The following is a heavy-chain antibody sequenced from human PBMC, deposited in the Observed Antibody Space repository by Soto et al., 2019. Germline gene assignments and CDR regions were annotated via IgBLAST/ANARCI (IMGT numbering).Heavy chain of an antibody. D-gene: IGHD6-19*01. J-gene: IGHJ6*02. Sequence: QLQLQESGPGLVKPSETLSLTCTVSGGSISSSSYYWGWIRQPPGKGLEWIGSIYYSGSTYYNPSLKSRVTISVDTSKNQFSLKLSSVTAADTAVYYCARLEAGTGYYYYGMDVWGQGTTVTVSS. V-gene: IGHV4-39*01. CDR3: ARLEAGTGYYYYGMDV. CDR1: GGSISSSSYY. CDR2: IYYSGST.